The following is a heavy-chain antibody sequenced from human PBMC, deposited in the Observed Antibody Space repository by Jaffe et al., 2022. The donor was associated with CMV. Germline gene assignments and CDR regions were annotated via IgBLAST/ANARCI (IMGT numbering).Heavy chain of an antibody. Sequence: QLQLQESGPGLVKPSETLSLTCTVSGGSISSSSYYWGWIRQPPGKGLEWIGSIYYSGSTYYNPSLKSRVTISVDTSKNQFSLKLSSVTAADTAVYYCAAIAAAGTGPYYYYYYYMDVWGKGTTVTVSS. J-gene: IGHJ6*03. CDR3: AAIAAAGTGPYYYYYYYMDV. V-gene: IGHV4-39*01. D-gene: IGHD6-13*01. CDR1: GGSISSSSYY. CDR2: IYYSGST.